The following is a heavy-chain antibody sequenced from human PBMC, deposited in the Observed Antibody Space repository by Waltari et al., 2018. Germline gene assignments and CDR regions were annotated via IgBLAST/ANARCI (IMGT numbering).Heavy chain of an antibody. CDR1: GYSFPSYW. V-gene: IGHV5-51*03. Sequence: EVQLVQSGAEVKKPGESLTISCQGSGYSFPSYWIGSVRQLPWKGLEWMGIIYPGDSDTRYSPSFQGQVTISADKASSTAYLQWSSLKASDTAMYYCARRGSGYYSDYWGQGTLVTVSS. D-gene: IGHD3-22*01. J-gene: IGHJ4*02. CDR2: IYPGDSDT. CDR3: ARRGSGYYSDY.